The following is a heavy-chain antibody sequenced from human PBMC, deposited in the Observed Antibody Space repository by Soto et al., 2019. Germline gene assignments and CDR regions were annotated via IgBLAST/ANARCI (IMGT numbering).Heavy chain of an antibody. CDR3: ARHALSSGYYYYYYGMDV. CDR2: IYPGDSDT. Sequence: GESLKISCKGSGYSFTSYWIGWVRQMPGEGLEWMGIIYPGDSDTRYSPSFQGQVTISADKSISTAYLQWSSLKASDTAMYYCARHALSSGYYYYYYGMDVWGQGTTVTVSS. J-gene: IGHJ6*02. CDR1: GYSFTSYW. D-gene: IGHD3-22*01. V-gene: IGHV5-51*01.